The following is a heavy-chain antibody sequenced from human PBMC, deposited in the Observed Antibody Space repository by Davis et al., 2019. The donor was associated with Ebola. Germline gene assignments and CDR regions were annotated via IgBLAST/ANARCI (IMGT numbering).Heavy chain of an antibody. CDR2: INHSGST. V-gene: IGHV4-34*01. J-gene: IGHJ6*02. Sequence: ESLKISCAASGFTFSNYAMSWIRQPPGKGLEWIGEINHSGSTNYNPSLKSRVTISVDTSKNQFSLKLSSVTAADTAVYYCAREWLFLRYGMDVWGQGTTVTVSS. CDR1: GFTFSNYA. CDR3: AREWLFLRYGMDV. D-gene: IGHD3-22*01.